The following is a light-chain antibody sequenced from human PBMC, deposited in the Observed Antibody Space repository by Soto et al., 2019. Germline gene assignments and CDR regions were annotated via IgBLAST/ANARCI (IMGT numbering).Light chain of an antibody. CDR3: CSSAGSYSYV. J-gene: IGLJ1*01. CDR2: DVS. CDR1: SSDVGGYSY. V-gene: IGLV2-11*01. Sequence: QSALTQPRSVSGSPGQSVTISCTGTSSDVGGYSYVSWYQQHPGKAPKLMIYDVSKRPSGVPDLFSGSKSGNTASLTISGLQAEDEADYYCCSSAGSYSYVFGTGTKLTVL.